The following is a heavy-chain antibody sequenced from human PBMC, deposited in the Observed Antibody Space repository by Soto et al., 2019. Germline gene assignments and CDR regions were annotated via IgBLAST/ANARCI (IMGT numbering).Heavy chain of an antibody. V-gene: IGHV4-59*01. D-gene: IGHD1-26*01. Sequence: SETLSLTCTVSGDSITGSYWSWIRQPPGKTLEWIGYIYHSGTTTYNPSLKSRVSISVDTSKNQFSLRLTSVIAADTAVYYCARDMPYAAGSLAGCDYWGQGSLVTVSS. CDR3: ARDMPYAAGSLAGCDY. CDR1: GDSITGSY. CDR2: IYHSGTT. J-gene: IGHJ4*02.